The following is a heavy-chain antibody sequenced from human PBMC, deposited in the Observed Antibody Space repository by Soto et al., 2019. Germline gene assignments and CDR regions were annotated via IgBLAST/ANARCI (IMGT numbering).Heavy chain of an antibody. CDR3: AKGLINGRGYGEE. CDR1: GFTFSTCV. Sequence: EVHLLESGGGFVHPGGSLRLSCGASGFTFSTCVMTWVRQAPGKGLGWVSCSTGSDTGTHYADSVKGRFTISRDNTKNTMYLQMNNLGVEDTGVYYFAKGLINGRGYGEEWGQGTLVSVSS. J-gene: IGHJ4*02. D-gene: IGHD4-17*01. V-gene: IGHV3-23*01. CDR2: STGSDTGT.